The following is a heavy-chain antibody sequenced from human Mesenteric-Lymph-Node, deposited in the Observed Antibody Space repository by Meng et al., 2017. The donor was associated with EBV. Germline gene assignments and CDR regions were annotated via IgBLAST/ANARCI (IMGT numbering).Heavy chain of an antibody. V-gene: IGHV3-66*01. CDR1: GFTFDARD. J-gene: IGHJ4*02. D-gene: IGHD4-17*01. CDR3: ARVSMHYVDYGFVDC. CDR2: PYSGGST. Sequence: EVQVVDSGGQMVRPGGSLRLSCSTYGFTFDARDMNWVGQAPGKGMEWVSVPYSGGSTYYADSVKGRFTISRDNSKNKLFLQMNSLRAEDTAVYYCARVSMHYVDYGFVDCWGQGTLVTVSS.